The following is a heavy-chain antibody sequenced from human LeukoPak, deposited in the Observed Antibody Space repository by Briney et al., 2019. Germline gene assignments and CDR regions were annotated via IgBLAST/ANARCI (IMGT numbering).Heavy chain of an antibody. Sequence: PGGSLRLSCAASGFTFNQFVMSWVRQAPGKGLEWVSAIIGTGENTYYADSVKGRFTISRDNSKSTLYLQMSSLRAEDTAIYYCARQGWSGFSCQHYFALWGQETLVTVSS. J-gene: IGHJ4*02. D-gene: IGHD3-3*01. V-gene: IGHV3-23*01. CDR1: GFTFNQFV. CDR2: IIGTGENT. CDR3: ARQGWSGFSCQHYFAL.